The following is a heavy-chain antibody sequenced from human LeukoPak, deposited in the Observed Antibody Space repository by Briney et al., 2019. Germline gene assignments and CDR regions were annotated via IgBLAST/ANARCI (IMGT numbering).Heavy chain of an antibody. CDR3: ARDGGSTSSDY. CDR2: ISSSSSTI. J-gene: IGHJ4*02. CDR1: GFTFSSYS. Sequence: GGSLRLSCAASGFTFSSYSMNWVRQAPGKGLEWVSYISSSSSTIYCADSVKGRFTISRDNAKNSLYLQMNSLRAEDTAVYYCARDGGSTSSDYWGQGTLVTVSS. V-gene: IGHV3-48*04. D-gene: IGHD2-2*01.